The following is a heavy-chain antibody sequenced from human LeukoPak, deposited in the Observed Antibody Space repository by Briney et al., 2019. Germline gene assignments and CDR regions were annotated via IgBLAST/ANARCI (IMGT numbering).Heavy chain of an antibody. CDR3: ARILEVRGVIWFDP. J-gene: IGHJ5*02. Sequence: SETLSLTCTVSGGSISSYYWSWIRQPPGKGLEWIGYIYYSGSTNYNPSLKSRVTISVDTSKNQFSLKLSSVTAADTAVYYCARILEVRGVIWFDPWGQGTLVTVSS. V-gene: IGHV4-59*01. CDR1: GGSISSYY. D-gene: IGHD3-10*01. CDR2: IYYSGST.